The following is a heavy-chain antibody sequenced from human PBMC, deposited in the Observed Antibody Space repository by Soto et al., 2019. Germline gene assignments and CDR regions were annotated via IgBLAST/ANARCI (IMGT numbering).Heavy chain of an antibody. CDR2: ISAYNGNT. CDR3: ARGSFGEFVYYFDS. V-gene: IGHV1-18*01. J-gene: IGHJ4*02. CDR1: RVAFGSYA. Sequence: ASVEVCWEACRVAFGSYAIRWLRQAPGQGLEWMGWISAYNGNTKYAQKLQGRVTMTTDTSTSTAYMELRSLRSDDTAVYYCARGSFGEFVYYFDSCGQGTLVTAPQ. D-gene: IGHD3-10*01.